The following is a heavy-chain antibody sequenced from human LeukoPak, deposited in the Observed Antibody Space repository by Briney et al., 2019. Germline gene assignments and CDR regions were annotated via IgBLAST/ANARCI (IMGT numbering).Heavy chain of an antibody. Sequence: ASVKVSCKASGYTFTGYYMHWVRQAPGQGLEWMGWINPNSGGTNYVQKFQGRVTMTRDTSISTAYMELSRLRSDDPAVYYCARDSRHGDPMVDWGQGTLVTVSS. CDR2: INPNSGGT. J-gene: IGHJ4*02. D-gene: IGHD3-10*01. V-gene: IGHV1-2*02. CDR1: GYTFTGYY. CDR3: ARDSRHGDPMVD.